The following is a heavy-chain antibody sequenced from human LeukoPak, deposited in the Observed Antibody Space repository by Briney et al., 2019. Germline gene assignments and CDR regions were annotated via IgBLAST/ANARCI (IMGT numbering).Heavy chain of an antibody. CDR3: ARDLELERNRWNYFES. CDR2: MHYSGDT. J-gene: IGHJ4*02. CDR1: GGSISSFF. V-gene: IGHV4-59*01. Sequence: FETLPLTCTVSGGSISSFFWSWIRQPPGKGLEWIGSMHYSGDTRYNPSLRSRVSLSIDTSKQQFPPRLSSVTAADTAVYYCARDLELERNRWNYFESWGQGTLVT. D-gene: IGHD1-1*01.